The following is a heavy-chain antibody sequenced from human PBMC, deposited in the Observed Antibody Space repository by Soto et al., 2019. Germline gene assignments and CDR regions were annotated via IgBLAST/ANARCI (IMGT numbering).Heavy chain of an antibody. J-gene: IGHJ6*02. CDR1: GYTFTSYA. CDR2: INAGNGNT. D-gene: IGHD6-13*01. Sequence: ASVKVSCKASGYTFTSYAMHWVRQAPGQRLEWMGWINAGNGNTKYSQKFQGRVTITRDTSASTAYMELSSLRSEDTAVYYCARFPAALYYYGMDVWGQGTTVTVSS. V-gene: IGHV1-3*01. CDR3: ARFPAALYYYGMDV.